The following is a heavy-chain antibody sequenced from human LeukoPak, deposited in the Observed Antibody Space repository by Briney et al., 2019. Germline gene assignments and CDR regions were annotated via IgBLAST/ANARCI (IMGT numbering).Heavy chain of an antibody. D-gene: IGHD3-22*01. J-gene: IGHJ3*02. CDR1: AFTFMSYA. CDR3: ANLLLLITMNLGPFDI. CDR2: ISGRGGRT. Sequence: PGGSLRPSLSVSAFTFMSYAIGCVRPAPGEGLGWVLAISGRGGRTYYSDCVKVRFTISRDNSKNTLYLQMNSLRAEDTAVYYCANLLLLITMNLGPFDIWGQGTMVSVCS. V-gene: IGHV3-23*01.